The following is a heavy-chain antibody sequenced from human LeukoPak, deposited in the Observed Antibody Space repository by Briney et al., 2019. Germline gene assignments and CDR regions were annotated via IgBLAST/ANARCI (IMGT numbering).Heavy chain of an antibody. Sequence: GGSLRLSCAASGFTFSNYAMNWVRQAPGKGLEWGSSISSSSSHIYYADSVKGRFTISRDNAKNSLYLQMNSLRAEDTAVYYCASGYCSTTTCPPAWGQGTLVTVSS. D-gene: IGHD2-2*01. CDR2: ISSSSSHI. V-gene: IGHV3-21*01. J-gene: IGHJ5*02. CDR1: GFTFSNYA. CDR3: ASGYCSTTTCPPA.